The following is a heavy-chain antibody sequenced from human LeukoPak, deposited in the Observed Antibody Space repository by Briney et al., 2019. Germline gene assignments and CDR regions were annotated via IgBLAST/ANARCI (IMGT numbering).Heavy chain of an antibody. CDR1: GGSISSYY. V-gene: IGHV4-59*01. D-gene: IGHD3-10*01. CDR3: ARDNPYGSGTDY. Sequence: SETLSLTCTVSGGSISSYYWSWIRQPPGEGLEWIGYIYYSGSTNYNPSLKSRVTISVDTSKNQFSLKLSSVTAADTAVYYCARDNPYGSGTDYWGQGTLVTVSS. J-gene: IGHJ4*02. CDR2: IYYSGST.